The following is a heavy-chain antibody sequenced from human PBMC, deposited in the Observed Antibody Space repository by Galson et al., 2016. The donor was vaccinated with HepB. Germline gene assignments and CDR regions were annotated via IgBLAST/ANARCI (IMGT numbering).Heavy chain of an antibody. CDR2: MSDSAGSA. CDR1: GFTFKNYV. J-gene: IGHJ3*01. CDR3: TKVGWREYDGY. Sequence: SLRLSCATSGFTFKNYVMSWVRQAPGKGLQWVSAMSDSAGSAYYADSVKGRFTISRDNSKNMVYLEMNSLRVEDTAVYYCTKVGWREYDGYWGQGTMVTVSS. V-gene: IGHV3-23*01. D-gene: IGHD5-24*01.